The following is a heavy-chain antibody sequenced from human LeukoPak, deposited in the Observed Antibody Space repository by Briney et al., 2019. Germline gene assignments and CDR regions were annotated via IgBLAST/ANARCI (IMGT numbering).Heavy chain of an antibody. D-gene: IGHD5-24*01. CDR3: AEEAGDGYNYKGYFDY. V-gene: IGHV1-69*05. J-gene: IGHJ4*02. CDR1: GGTFSSYA. CDR2: IIPIFGTA. Sequence: ASVKVSCKASGGTFSSYAISWVRQAPGQGFGWMGRIIPIFGTANYAQKFQGRVTITTDESTSTAYMELSSLRSEDTAVYYCAEEAGDGYNYKGYFDYWGQGTLVTVSS.